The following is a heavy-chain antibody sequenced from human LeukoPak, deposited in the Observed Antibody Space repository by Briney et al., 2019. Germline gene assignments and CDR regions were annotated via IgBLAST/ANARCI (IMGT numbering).Heavy chain of an antibody. CDR3: ARDPTVTTPFDY. J-gene: IGHJ4*02. CDR2: VSYSGST. CDR1: GGSISSSNYY. Sequence: NPSETLSLTCTVSGGSISSSNYYWGWIRQPPGKGLEWIGSVSYSGSTYYNPSLKSRVTISVDTSKNQFSLKLSSVTAADTAVYYCARDPTVTTPFDYWGQGTLVTVSS. D-gene: IGHD4-17*01. V-gene: IGHV4-39*07.